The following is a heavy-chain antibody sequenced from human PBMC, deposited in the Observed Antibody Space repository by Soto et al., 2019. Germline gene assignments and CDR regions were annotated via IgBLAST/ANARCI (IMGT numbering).Heavy chain of an antibody. CDR1: GGTFSSYA. J-gene: IGHJ6*02. D-gene: IGHD2-2*01. V-gene: IGHV1-69*13. Sequence: ASVKVSCKASGGTFSSYAISWVRQAPGQGLEWKGGIIPIFGTANYAQKFQGRVTITADESTSTAYKELSSLRSEDTAVYYCARFNIKVVPAAMGPGYYYGMDVWGQGTTVTVSS. CDR2: IIPIFGTA. CDR3: ARFNIKVVPAAMGPGYYYGMDV.